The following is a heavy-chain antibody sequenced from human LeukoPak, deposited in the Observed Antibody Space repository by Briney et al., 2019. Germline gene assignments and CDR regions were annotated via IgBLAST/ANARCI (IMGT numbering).Heavy chain of an antibody. Sequence: GGSLRLSCAASGFTFSNYAMSWVRQAPGKGLEWVSAISAGGGSTYYADSVKGRFTISRDNAKNTLYVQMNSLRPEDTAVYYCAKEWVAAGGRGSNYFDYWGQGTLVTVSS. CDR3: AKEWVAAGGRGSNYFDY. CDR2: ISAGGGST. J-gene: IGHJ4*02. CDR1: GFTFSNYA. V-gene: IGHV3-23*01. D-gene: IGHD6-13*01.